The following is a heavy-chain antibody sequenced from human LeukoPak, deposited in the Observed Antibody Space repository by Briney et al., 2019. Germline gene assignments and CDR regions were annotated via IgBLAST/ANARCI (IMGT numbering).Heavy chain of an antibody. CDR2: INPNTGGT. D-gene: IGHD6-6*01. CDR3: ARESSSDRHFDY. J-gene: IGHJ4*02. V-gene: IGHV1-2*02. Sequence: ASVKVSCKASGYTFTGYYMHWVRQAPGQGLEWMGWINPNTGGTNYAQKFQGRVTMTRDTSISTAYMELSRLRSDDTAVYYCARESSSDRHFDYWGQGTLVTVSS. CDR1: GYTFTGYY.